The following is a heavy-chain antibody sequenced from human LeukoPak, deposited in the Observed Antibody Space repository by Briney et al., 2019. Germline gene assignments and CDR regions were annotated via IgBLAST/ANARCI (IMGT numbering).Heavy chain of an antibody. CDR1: GFAFSGYG. V-gene: IGHV3-30*18. D-gene: IGHD1-26*01. J-gene: IGHJ4*02. CDR2: ISYDGSNK. CDR3: AKDGRGTTDY. Sequence: GGSLRLSCAASGFAFSGYGMHWVRQAPGKGLEWVAVISYDGSNKYYADPVKGRFTISRDNSKNTLYLQMNSLRAEDTAVCYCAKDGRGTTDYWGQGTLVTVSS.